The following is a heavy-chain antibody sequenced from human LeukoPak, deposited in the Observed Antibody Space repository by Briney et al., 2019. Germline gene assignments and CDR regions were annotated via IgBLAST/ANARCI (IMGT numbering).Heavy chain of an antibody. V-gene: IGHV5-51*01. Sequence: GESLKVSCKGSGYMFTTFWIGWVRQMPGKGLEWMGFVYPGDSDTRYSPSFQGQVTISADKSISTAYLQWSSLKASDTAMYYCARSPYYDFWSGYYYYFDYWGQGTLVTVSS. D-gene: IGHD3-3*01. CDR1: GYMFTTFW. CDR3: ARSPYYDFWSGYYYYFDY. CDR2: VYPGDSDT. J-gene: IGHJ4*02.